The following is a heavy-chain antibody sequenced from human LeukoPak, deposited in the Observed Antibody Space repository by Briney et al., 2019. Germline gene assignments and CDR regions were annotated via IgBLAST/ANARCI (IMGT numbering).Heavy chain of an antibody. J-gene: IGHJ4*02. CDR2: INPNSGGT. CDR1: GYTFTGYY. Sequence: ASVKVSCKASGYTFTGYYMHWVRQAPGQGLEWMGWINPNSGGTNYAQKFQGRVTMTRDTSISTAYMELSRLRSDDTAVYYCARAPNYGDCPDYCGQGTLVTASS. CDR3: ARAPNYGDCPDY. D-gene: IGHD4-17*01. V-gene: IGHV1-2*02.